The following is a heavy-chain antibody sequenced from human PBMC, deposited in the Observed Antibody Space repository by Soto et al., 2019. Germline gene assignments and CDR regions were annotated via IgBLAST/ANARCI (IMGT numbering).Heavy chain of an antibody. Sequence: GGSLRLSCAASGFTFSSYAMSWVRQAPGKGLEWVSAISGSGGSTYYADSVKGRFTISRDNSKNKLYLQMNSLRAEDTAVYYCAKGACSGGSCYSGTFDYWGQGTLVTVSS. J-gene: IGHJ4*02. CDR2: ISGSGGST. CDR1: GFTFSSYA. CDR3: AKGACSGGSCYSGTFDY. D-gene: IGHD2-15*01. V-gene: IGHV3-23*01.